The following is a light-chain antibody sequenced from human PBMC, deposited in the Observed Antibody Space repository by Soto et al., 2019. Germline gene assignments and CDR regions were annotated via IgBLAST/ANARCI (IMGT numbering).Light chain of an antibody. CDR1: SSDVGSYNL. J-gene: IGLJ2*01. V-gene: IGLV2-23*02. Sequence: QSVLTQPASVSGSPGQSITISCIGTSSDVGSYNLVSWYQQHPGKAPKVLIYEVSERPSGVSNRLSGSKSGNTASLTISGLQAEDEAEYYCCSYAGSRTHVLFGGGTKLTVL. CDR2: EVS. CDR3: CSYAGSRTHVL.